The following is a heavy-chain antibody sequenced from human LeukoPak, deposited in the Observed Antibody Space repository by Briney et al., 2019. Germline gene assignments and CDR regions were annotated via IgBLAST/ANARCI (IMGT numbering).Heavy chain of an antibody. V-gene: IGHV3-33*06. J-gene: IGHJ4*02. D-gene: IGHD3-22*01. CDR2: IWYDGSNK. CDR1: GFTFSSYG. Sequence: GGSPRLSCAASGFTFSSYGMHWVRQAPGKGLEWVAVIWYDGSNKYYADSVKGRFTISRDNSKNTLYLQMNSLRAEDTAVYYCAKQHASYYYDSSGYPDYWGQGTLVTVSS. CDR3: AKQHASYYYDSSGYPDY.